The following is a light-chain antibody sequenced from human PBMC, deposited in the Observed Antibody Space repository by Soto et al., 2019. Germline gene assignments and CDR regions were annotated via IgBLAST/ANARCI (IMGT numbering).Light chain of an antibody. V-gene: IGLV2-23*01. CDR1: SSDVVSYNL. J-gene: IGLJ1*01. CDR3: FSYAGNSLNYV. Sequence: QSVLTQPASVSGSPGQSITLSCTGPSSDVVSYNLVSWYQQHPGKAPKLMIYEASKRPSGISNRFSGSKSGNAASLTISGLQAEGEADYYCFSYAGNSLNYVFGTGTKVTVL. CDR2: EAS.